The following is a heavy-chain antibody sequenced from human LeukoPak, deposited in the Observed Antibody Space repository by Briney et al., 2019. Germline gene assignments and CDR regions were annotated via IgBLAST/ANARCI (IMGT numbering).Heavy chain of an antibody. J-gene: IGHJ4*02. CDR2: IIPIFGTA. CDR3: ARESDSYGYSY. Sequence: SVKVSCKASGYTFTSYGISWVRQAPGQGLEWMGGIIPIFGTANYAQKFQGRVTITADESTSTAYMELSSLRSEDTAVYYCARESDSYGYSYWGQGTLVTVSS. D-gene: IGHD5-18*01. CDR1: GYTFTSYG. V-gene: IGHV1-69*13.